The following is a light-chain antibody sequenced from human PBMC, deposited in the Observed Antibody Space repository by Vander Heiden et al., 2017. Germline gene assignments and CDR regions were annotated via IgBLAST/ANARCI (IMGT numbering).Light chain of an antibody. CDR2: DDS. CDR3: QVGDRSSGV. J-gene: IGLJ2*01. CDR1: NIGRKR. Sequence: SYVLTQPPSVSVAPGQTARLTCGRNNIGRKRVHWYQQKPVQAPVLVVYDDSDRHAGIPERCACANYGNTATLTSSRVEAGDEADDDWQVGDRSSGVFGGGTKLTVL. V-gene: IGLV3-21*02.